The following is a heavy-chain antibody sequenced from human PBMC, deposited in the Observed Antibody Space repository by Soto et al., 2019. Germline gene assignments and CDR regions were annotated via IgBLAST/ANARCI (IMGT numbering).Heavy chain of an antibody. J-gene: IGHJ6*02. Sequence: SVKVSCKASGGTFSSYAISWVRQAPGQGPEWMGGIIPIFGTANYAQKFQGRVTITADESTSTAYMELSSLRSEDTAVYYCARVTYSSYHAYYYYYGMDVWGQGTTVTVSS. CDR2: IIPIFGTA. D-gene: IGHD6-6*01. CDR1: GGTFSSYA. CDR3: ARVTYSSYHAYYYYYGMDV. V-gene: IGHV1-69*13.